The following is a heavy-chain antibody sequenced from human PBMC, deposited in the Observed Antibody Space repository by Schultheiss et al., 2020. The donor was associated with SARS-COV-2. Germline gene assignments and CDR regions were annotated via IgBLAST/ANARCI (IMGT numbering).Heavy chain of an antibody. CDR3: ASGGDSSGKIDY. Sequence: SETLSLTCAVYGGSFSGYYWSWIRQPPGKGLEWIGEINHSGSTNYNPSLKSRVTISVDTSKNQFSLKLSSVTAADTAVYYCASGGDSSGKIDYWGQGTLVTVSS. D-gene: IGHD3-22*01. J-gene: IGHJ4*02. CDR2: INHSGST. V-gene: IGHV4-34*01. CDR1: GGSFSGYY.